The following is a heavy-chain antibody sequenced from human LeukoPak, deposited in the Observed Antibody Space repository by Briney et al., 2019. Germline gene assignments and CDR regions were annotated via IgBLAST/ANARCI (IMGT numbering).Heavy chain of an antibody. CDR3: ARDPLTEFHYYYYMDV. V-gene: IGHV3-30*03. J-gene: IGHJ6*03. CDR1: GFTFNNYG. Sequence: PGRSLRLSCAASGFTFNNYGMHWVRQAPGKGLEWVAVISYDGPNKYYADSVRGRFTISRDNSKNTLYLQMNSLRAEDTAVYYCARDPLTEFHYYYYMDVWGKGTTVTVSS. CDR2: ISYDGPNK. D-gene: IGHD3-10*01.